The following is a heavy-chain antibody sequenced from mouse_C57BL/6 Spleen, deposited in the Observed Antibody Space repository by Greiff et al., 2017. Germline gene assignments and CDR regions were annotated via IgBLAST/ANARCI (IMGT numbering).Heavy chain of an antibody. D-gene: IGHD2-4*01. CDR1: GYTFTSYW. CDR3: ARRGGLEYYAMDY. V-gene: IGHV1-53*01. J-gene: IGHJ4*01. CDR2: INPSNGGT. Sequence: VQLQQPGTELVKPGASVKLSCKASGYTFTSYWMHWVKQRPGQGLEWIGNINPSNGGTNYNEKFKSKATLTVDKSASTAYMQLSSLASEDCAVYYCARRGGLEYYAMDYWGQGTSVTVSS.